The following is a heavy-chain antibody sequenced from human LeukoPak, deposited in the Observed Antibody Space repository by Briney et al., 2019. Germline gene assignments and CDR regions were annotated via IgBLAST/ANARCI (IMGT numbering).Heavy chain of an antibody. CDR2: IYYSGST. CDR1: GGSISSYY. D-gene: IGHD6-13*01. J-gene: IGHJ4*02. CDR3: ARGIAAAGTDY. Sequence: SETLSLTCTASGGSISSYYWSWIRQPPGKGLEWIGYIYYSGSTNYNPSLKSRVTISVDTSKNQFSLKLSSVTAADTAVYYCARGIAAAGTDYWGQGTLVTVSS. V-gene: IGHV4-59*01.